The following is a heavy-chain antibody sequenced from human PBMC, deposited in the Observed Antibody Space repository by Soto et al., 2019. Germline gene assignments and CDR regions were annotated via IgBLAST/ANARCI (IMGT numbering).Heavy chain of an antibody. Sequence: SETLSLTCPVSGGSISSSSYYWGWIRQPPGKGLEWIGSISYSGSTYYNPSLKSRVAISVDTSKTQFSLNLNSVTAADTAVYYCARGHGGITVFGAPGHFDYWGQGTLVTVSS. CDR2: ISYSGST. CDR1: GGSISSSSYY. V-gene: IGHV4-39*01. J-gene: IGHJ4*02. D-gene: IGHD3-3*01. CDR3: ARGHGGITVFGAPGHFDY.